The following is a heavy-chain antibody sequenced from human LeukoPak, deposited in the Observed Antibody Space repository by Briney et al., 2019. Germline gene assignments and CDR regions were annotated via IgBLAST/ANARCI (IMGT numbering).Heavy chain of an antibody. D-gene: IGHD3-16*01. V-gene: IGHV1-18*01. CDR3: ARGPSPGGYNWFDP. Sequence: VASVKVSCKASGYTFTSYGISWVRQAPGQGLEWMEWISAYNGNTNYAQKLQGRVTMTTDTSTSTAYMELRSLRSDDTAVYYCARGPSPGGYNWFDPWGQGTLVTVSS. CDR2: ISAYNGNT. J-gene: IGHJ5*02. CDR1: GYTFTSYG.